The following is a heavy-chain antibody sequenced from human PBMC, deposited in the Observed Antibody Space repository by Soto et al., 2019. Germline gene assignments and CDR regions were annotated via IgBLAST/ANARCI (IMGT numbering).Heavy chain of an antibody. V-gene: IGHV3-23*01. D-gene: IGHD1-26*01. CDR3: AKGLGSGSHAACDS. CDR2: ITGSGGST. CDR1: GFTFSSYA. J-gene: IGHJ5*01. Sequence: EVQLLESGGGLVQPGGSLRLSCAASGFTFSSYALSWVRQPPGKGLEWVSAITGSGGSTYYADSVKGRFTISRDNSKNTLALQMNSLRAEDTAVYYCAKGLGSGSHAACDSWGQGTLVTVSS.